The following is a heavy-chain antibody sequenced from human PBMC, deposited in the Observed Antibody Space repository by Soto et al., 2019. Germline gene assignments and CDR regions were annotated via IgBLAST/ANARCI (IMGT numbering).Heavy chain of an antibody. D-gene: IGHD3-22*01. CDR1: GFTFSSYW. CDR2: IKQDGSEK. J-gene: IGHJ3*02. V-gene: IGHV3-7*01. CDR3: ARDTYYYDSSGYPDAFDI. Sequence: GGSLRLSCAASGFTFSSYWMSRVRQAPGKGLEWVANIKQDGSEKYYVDSVKGRFTISRDNAKNSLYLQMNSLRAEDTAVYYCARDTYYYDSSGYPDAFDIWGQGTMVTVSS.